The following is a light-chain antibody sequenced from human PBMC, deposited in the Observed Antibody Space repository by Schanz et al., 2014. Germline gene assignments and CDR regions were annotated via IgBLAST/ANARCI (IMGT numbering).Light chain of an antibody. Sequence: EIVMTQSPATLSVSPGERVTLSCRASQSVSSNLAWYQQKPGQAPRLLISGAFTRATGIPARFSGSGSGTEFTLTISSLQSEDFAVYYCQQRTSWPLTFGGGTKVEIK. CDR2: GAF. CDR3: QQRTSWPLT. V-gene: IGKV3-15*01. J-gene: IGKJ4*01. CDR1: QSVSSN.